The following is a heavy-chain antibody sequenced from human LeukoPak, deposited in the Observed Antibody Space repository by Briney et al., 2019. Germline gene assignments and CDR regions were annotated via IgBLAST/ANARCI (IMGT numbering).Heavy chain of an antibody. Sequence: GGSLRLSCAASGFTFSSYAMSWVRQAPGKGLEWVSAISGSGGSTYYADSVKGRFTISRDNSKNTLYLQMNSLRAEDTAVYYCAKIGSYYYDSSGYSRDAFDIWGQGTMVTVSS. CDR2: ISGSGGST. CDR3: AKIGSYYYDSSGYSRDAFDI. CDR1: GFTFSSYA. V-gene: IGHV3-23*01. D-gene: IGHD3-22*01. J-gene: IGHJ3*02.